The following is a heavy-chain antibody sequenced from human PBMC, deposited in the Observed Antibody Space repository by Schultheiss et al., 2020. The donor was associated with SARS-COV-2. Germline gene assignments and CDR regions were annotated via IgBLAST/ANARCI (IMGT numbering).Heavy chain of an antibody. CDR3: ARDPLLGYGDYFDY. J-gene: IGHJ4*02. CDR1: GYIIIDYS. V-gene: IGHV1-2*04. CDR2: INPIIGGT. D-gene: IGHD4-17*01. Sequence: ASVKVSCKASGYIIIDYSLLCVRQAPGQGLEWMGCINPIIGGTTSAQKFQGWVTMTRDPSITTAYMELSSLRSEDTAVYYCARDPLLGYGDYFDYWGQGTLVTVSS.